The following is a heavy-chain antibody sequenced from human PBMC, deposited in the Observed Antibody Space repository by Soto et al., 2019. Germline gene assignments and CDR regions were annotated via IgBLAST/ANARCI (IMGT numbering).Heavy chain of an antibody. J-gene: IGHJ3*02. D-gene: IGHD3-16*01. Sequence: ASAKVSCKASGYTFTSYGISWARQAPGQGPEWMGWISAYNGNTNYAQKLQGRVTMTTDTSTSTAYMELRSLRSDDTAVYYCARWGRRSNRDAFDIWGQGTMVTVSS. CDR1: GYTFTSYG. V-gene: IGHV1-18*01. CDR3: ARWGRRSNRDAFDI. CDR2: ISAYNGNT.